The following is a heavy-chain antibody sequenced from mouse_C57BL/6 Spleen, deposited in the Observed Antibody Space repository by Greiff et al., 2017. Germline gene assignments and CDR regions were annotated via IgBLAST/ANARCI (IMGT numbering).Heavy chain of an antibody. V-gene: IGHV1-85*01. CDR3: ARRICGNYYGPWYFDG. Sequence: QVQLQQPGPELVKPGASVKLSCKASGYTFTSYDINWVKQRPGQGLEWIGWIYPRDGSTKYNEKFKGKATLTVDTSSSTAYMELHSLTSEDSAVYFCARRICGNYYGPWYFDGWGTGTTVTVSS. J-gene: IGHJ1*03. CDR2: IYPRDGST. CDR1: GYTFTSYD. D-gene: IGHD1-1*01.